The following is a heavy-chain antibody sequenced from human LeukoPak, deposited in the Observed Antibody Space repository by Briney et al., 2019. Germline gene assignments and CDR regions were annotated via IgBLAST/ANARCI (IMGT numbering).Heavy chain of an antibody. CDR3: ALTEVVAATPYY. J-gene: IGHJ4*02. Sequence: PQTLSLTCTVSGGSISSGDYYWSWIRQPPGKGLEWIGYIYYSGSTYYNPSLKSRVTISVDTSKNQFSLKLSSVTAADTAVYYCALTEVVAATPYYWGQGTLVTVSS. D-gene: IGHD2-15*01. CDR1: GGSISSGDYY. CDR2: IYYSGST. V-gene: IGHV4-30-4*08.